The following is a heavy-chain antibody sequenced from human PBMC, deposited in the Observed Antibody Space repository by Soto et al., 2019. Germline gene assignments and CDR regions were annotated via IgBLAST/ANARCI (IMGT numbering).Heavy chain of an antibody. CDR1: GYTFTRSG. D-gene: IGHD3-16*01. J-gene: IGHJ6*02. CDR2: INGYNGNT. CDR3: ARMGDVPYYNYGMDV. V-gene: IGHV1-18*01. Sequence: QVQLVQSGAEVKKPGASVKVSCKASGYTFTRSGISWVRQAPGQGLEWMGWINGYNGNTNYTQKIQGRITMTTDTPTSTAYMELGSLRSDDTAVYYCARMGDVPYYNYGMDVWGQGTTVIVSS.